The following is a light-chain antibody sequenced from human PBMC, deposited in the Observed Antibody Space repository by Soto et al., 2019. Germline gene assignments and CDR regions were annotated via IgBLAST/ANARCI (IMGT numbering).Light chain of an antibody. CDR3: QRYGTSPPWT. V-gene: IGKV3-20*01. CDR1: QSVSSSY. CDR2: AAS. Sequence: EIVLTQSPGTLSLSPGERATLSCRASQSVSSSYLAWYQQKPGQGPRLLIYAASSRATGIPDRFSGSGSGTDFTLTISRLEPEDFAVYYFQRYGTSPPWTFGQGTKVEIK. J-gene: IGKJ1*01.